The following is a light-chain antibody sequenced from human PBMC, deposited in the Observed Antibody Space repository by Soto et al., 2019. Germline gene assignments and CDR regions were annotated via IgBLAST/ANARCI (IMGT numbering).Light chain of an antibody. CDR3: QQYDSYPLT. J-gene: IGKJ4*02. CDR1: QSISSC. V-gene: IGKV1-5*03. Sequence: DIQITQSPCTLSASVGDRVTITCRASQSISSCLAWYQQKPGKAPSLLIYEASSIESGVPSRFSGSGSGTDFTLTISSLQPDDFAAYYCQQYDSYPLTIGGGTKVDIK. CDR2: EAS.